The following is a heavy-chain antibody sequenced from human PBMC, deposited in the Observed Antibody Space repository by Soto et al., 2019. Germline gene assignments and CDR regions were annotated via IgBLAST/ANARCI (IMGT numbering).Heavy chain of an antibody. CDR3: ARDVIAPPNYFDP. D-gene: IGHD4-4*01. CDR1: GCTISSIRYY. CDR2: VYYSGTT. J-gene: IGHJ5*02. Sequence: PAETLALTSPVTGCTISSIRYYFVWFLAPPGKGLGWIVYVYYSGTTNYNPFLKSRVTLSLDKSKNQFSLKMNSVTAADTAVYYCARDVIAPPNYFDPWRQGNLVNGSA. V-gene: IGHV4-61*05.